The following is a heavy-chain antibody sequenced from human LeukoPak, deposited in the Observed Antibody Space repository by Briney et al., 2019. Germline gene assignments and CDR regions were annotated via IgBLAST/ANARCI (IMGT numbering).Heavy chain of an antibody. CDR1: GYTFTSYG. CDR2: ISAYNGNT. V-gene: IGHV1-18*01. J-gene: IGHJ6*03. Sequence: ASVKVSCKASGYTFTSYGISWVRQAPGQGLEWMGWISAYNGNTNYAQKLQGRVTITADESTSTAYMELSSLRSEDTAVYYCARDGTTGTTKGYYYYMDVWGKGTTVTISS. CDR3: ARDGTTGTTKGYYYYMDV. D-gene: IGHD1-1*01.